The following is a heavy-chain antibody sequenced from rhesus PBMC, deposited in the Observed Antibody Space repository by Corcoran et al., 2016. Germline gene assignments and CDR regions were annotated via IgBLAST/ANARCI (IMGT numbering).Heavy chain of an antibody. CDR3: TRMYCTSTTCYAYYFDY. CDR2: IKKKSECGPA. CDR1: GFTFSNYW. V-gene: IGHV3-16*02. Sequence: EVQLVESGGGLVQPGGSLRLSCAASGFTFSNYWMSWVRQAPGKGLDWVGRIKKKSECGPAANAKSVKGSFTISRDDSKNTLYLQMNSLKTEDTAVYYCTRMYCTSTTCYAYYFDYWGQGVLVTVSS. J-gene: IGHJ4*01. D-gene: IGHD2-2*01.